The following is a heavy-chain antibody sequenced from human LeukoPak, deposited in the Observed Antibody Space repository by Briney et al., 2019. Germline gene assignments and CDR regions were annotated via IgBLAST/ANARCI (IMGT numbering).Heavy chain of an antibody. D-gene: IGHD4-17*01. CDR2: IIPIFGTA. CDR3: ARDTTVTPFSSGMDV. V-gene: IGHV1-69*13. J-gene: IGHJ6*02. Sequence: ASVKVSCKASGGTFSSYAISWVRQAPGQGLEWMGGIIPIFGTANYAQKFQGRVTITADESTSTAYMELSSLRSEDTAVYYCARDTTVTPFSSGMDVWGQGTTVTVSS. CDR1: GGTFSSYA.